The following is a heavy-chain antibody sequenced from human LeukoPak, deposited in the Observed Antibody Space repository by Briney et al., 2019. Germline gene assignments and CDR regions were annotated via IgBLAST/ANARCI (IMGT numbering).Heavy chain of an antibody. V-gene: IGHV3-20*04. J-gene: IGHJ4*02. D-gene: IGHD3-22*01. CDR2: INWNGGST. Sequence: PGGSLRLSCAASGFTFDDYGMSWVRQAPGKGLEWVSGINWNGGSTGYADSVKGRLTISRDNAKNSLYLQMNSLRAEDTALYYCARGVRNYYDSSGYYALFDYWGQGTLVTVSS. CDR3: ARGVRNYYDSSGYYALFDY. CDR1: GFTFDDYG.